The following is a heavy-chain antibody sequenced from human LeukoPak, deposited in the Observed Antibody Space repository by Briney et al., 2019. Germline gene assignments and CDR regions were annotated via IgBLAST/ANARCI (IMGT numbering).Heavy chain of an antibody. Sequence: GGSLRLSCAASGFTFSSYSMNWVRQAPGKGLEWVSSISSSSYIYYADSVKGRFTISRDNAKNSLYLQMNSLRAEDTAVYYCARDHYDSSGYYYGGGNWFDPWGQGTLVTVSS. CDR3: ARDHYDSSGYYYGGGNWFDP. D-gene: IGHD3-22*01. CDR2: ISSSSYI. V-gene: IGHV3-21*01. J-gene: IGHJ5*02. CDR1: GFTFSSYS.